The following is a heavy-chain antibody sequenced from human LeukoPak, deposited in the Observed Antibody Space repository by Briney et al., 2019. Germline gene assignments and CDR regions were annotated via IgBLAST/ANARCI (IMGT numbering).Heavy chain of an antibody. CDR1: GFTFNNYA. CDR3: TTGGSVIVAGTRAFDI. V-gene: IGHV3-15*01. Sequence: GGSLRLSCAASGFTFNNYAMGWVRQAPGKGLEWVGRIKSEIDGGATDYAAPVQGRFTVSRDDSQATLYLQMNSLKIEDTAVYYCTTGGSVIVAGTRAFDIWGLGTVVTVSS. D-gene: IGHD5-12*01. CDR2: IKSEIDGGAT. J-gene: IGHJ3*02.